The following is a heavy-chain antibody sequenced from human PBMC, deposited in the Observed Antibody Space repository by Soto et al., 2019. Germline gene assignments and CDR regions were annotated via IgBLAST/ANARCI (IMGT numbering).Heavy chain of an antibody. CDR1: SFSLNTGEVVG. V-gene: IGHV2-5*02. D-gene: IGHD6-19*01. Sequence: QITLKESGPTLVKPTQTLTLTCTFSSFSLNTGEVVGVGWFRQPPGKALEWLALIYCDDDNHYSPSLKSRLTITKDASGNQVVLTMTNLDPVDTATYHCAHGCGWLFDYWGQGILVTVSS. CDR2: IYCDDDN. J-gene: IGHJ4*02. CDR3: AHGCGWLFDY.